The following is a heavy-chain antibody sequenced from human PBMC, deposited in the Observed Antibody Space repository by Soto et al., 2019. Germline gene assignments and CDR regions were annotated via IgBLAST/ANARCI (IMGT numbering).Heavy chain of an antibody. J-gene: IGHJ4*02. CDR2: ISWNSGSI. CDR3: AKDIGMATTLGGSDY. D-gene: IGHD1-1*01. Sequence: EVQLVESGGGLVQPGRSLRLSCAASGFTFDDYAMHWVRQAPGKGLEWVSGISWNSGSIGYADSVKGRFTISRDNAKNSLYLQMNSLRAEDTALYYCAKDIGMATTLGGSDYWGQGTLVTVSS. CDR1: GFTFDDYA. V-gene: IGHV3-9*01.